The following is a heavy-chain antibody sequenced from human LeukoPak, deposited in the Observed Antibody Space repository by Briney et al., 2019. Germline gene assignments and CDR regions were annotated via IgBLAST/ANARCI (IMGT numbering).Heavy chain of an antibody. Sequence: GGSLRLSCAASGFIFSDHYMDWVRQAPGKGLEWVARSKNKAQSFLTEYAASVKGRFIISRDDSRNSLFLQMNSLKTEDTAVYYCANHLACGSTSCPPFDDWGQGTLVTVSS. CDR1: GFIFSDHY. V-gene: IGHV3-72*01. D-gene: IGHD2-2*01. J-gene: IGHJ4*02. CDR3: ANHLACGSTSCPPFDD. CDR2: SKNKAQSFLT.